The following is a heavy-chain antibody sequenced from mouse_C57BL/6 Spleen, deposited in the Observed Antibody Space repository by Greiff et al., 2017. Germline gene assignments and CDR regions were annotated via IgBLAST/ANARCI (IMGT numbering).Heavy chain of an antibody. CDR2: IYPGDGDT. D-gene: IGHD1-1*01. CDR3: ARMATGSSYYFDY. V-gene: IGHV1-80*01. Sequence: QVHVKQSGAELVKPGASVKISCKASGYAFSSYWMNWVKQRPGKGLEWIGQIYPGDGDTNYNGKFKGKATLTADKSSSTAYMQLSSLTSEDSAVYFCARMATGSSYYFDYWGQGTTLTVSS. CDR1: GYAFSSYW. J-gene: IGHJ2*01.